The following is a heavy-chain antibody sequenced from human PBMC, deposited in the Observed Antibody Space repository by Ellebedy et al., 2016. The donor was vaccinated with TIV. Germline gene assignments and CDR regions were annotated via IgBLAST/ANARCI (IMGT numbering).Heavy chain of an antibody. D-gene: IGHD3-16*01. V-gene: IGHV4-59*12. CDR2: IFYSGST. Sequence: MPSETLSLTCTVSGGSMRNYYWSWIRQPPGKGLEWLGQIFYSGSTNYNPSLKSRVTTSIDTSKNQFSLRLSFVTAADTAVYYCASTEYLGFWGYWGQGTLVTVSS. CDR3: ASTEYLGFWGY. CDR1: GGSMRNYY. J-gene: IGHJ4*02.